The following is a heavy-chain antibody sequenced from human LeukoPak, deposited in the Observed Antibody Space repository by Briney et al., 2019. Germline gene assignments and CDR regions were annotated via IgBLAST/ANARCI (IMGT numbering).Heavy chain of an antibody. CDR1: GFTFSAYD. V-gene: IGHV3-23*01. J-gene: IGHJ4*02. CDR2: ISRSGSTP. D-gene: IGHD1-26*01. Sequence: GGSLRLSCAGSGFTFSAYDLSWVRQAQGQGLEWVAAISRSGSTPYYTASVKGRFTTSRDNSKNTLFLQMNSLRAEDTAVYYCARMGGIGYFDYWGQGTLVTVSS. CDR3: ARMGGIGYFDY.